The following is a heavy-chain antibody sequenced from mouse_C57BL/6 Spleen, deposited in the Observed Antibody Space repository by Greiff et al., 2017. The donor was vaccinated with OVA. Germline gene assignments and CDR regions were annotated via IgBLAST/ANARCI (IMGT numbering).Heavy chain of an antibody. V-gene: IGHV1-26*01. CDR1: GYTFTDYY. J-gene: IGHJ3*01. Sequence: EVQLQQSGPELVKPGASVKISCKASGYTFTDYYMNWVKQSHGKSLEWIGDINPNNGGTSYNQKFKGKATLTVDKSYSTASLELSRLNSEDSAVYYCSRDVNYPAWFAYWGQGTLVTVSA. CDR2: INPNNGGT. D-gene: IGHD2-1*01. CDR3: SRDVNYPAWFAY.